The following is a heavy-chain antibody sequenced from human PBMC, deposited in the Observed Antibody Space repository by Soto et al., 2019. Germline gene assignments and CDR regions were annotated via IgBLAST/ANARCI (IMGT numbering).Heavy chain of an antibody. D-gene: IGHD2-15*01. CDR1: GYTFTNYY. CDR3: ERAQLYGGNTGDAFDI. CDR2: INPSGGSP. Sequence: QVQLVQSGAEVKKPGASVKVSCKASGYTFTNYYIHWVRQAPGQGLEWLGIINPSGGSPSYAQKFQGRVTMTSDTSTSTVYMELRSLRSEDTAVYYCERAQLYGGNTGDAFDIWGQGTLVTVSS. J-gene: IGHJ3*02. V-gene: IGHV1-46*01.